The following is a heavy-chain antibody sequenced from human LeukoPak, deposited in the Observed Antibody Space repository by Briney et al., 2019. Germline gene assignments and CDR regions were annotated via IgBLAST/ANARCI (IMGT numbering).Heavy chain of an antibody. CDR1: GFTFSSYA. J-gene: IGHJ4*02. V-gene: IGHV3-23*01. D-gene: IGHD2-2*02. CDR3: AKSRSGTTSCYNY. CDR2: ISGSDGST. Sequence: GGSLRLSCAASGFTFSSYAMGWVRQAPGKGLEWVSAISGSDGSTYYADSVKGRFTISRDNSKNTLYLQMNSLRAEDTAVYYCAKSRSGTTSCYNYWGQGTLVTVSS.